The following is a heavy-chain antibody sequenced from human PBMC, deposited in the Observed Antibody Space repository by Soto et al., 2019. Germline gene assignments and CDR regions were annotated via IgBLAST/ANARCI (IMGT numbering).Heavy chain of an antibody. CDR3: MLGSGWKDFDY. CDR1: GDSISGSPYF. J-gene: IGHJ4*02. D-gene: IGHD3-22*01. V-gene: IGHV4-39*01. Sequence: SETLSLTCTVSGDSISGSPYFWGWIRQPPGKRLEWIGNIYYSGSTYYNPSLKSRVTISVDTSKNQFSLKLSSVTAADTAVYYCMLGSGWKDFDYWGQGTLVTVSS. CDR2: IYYSGST.